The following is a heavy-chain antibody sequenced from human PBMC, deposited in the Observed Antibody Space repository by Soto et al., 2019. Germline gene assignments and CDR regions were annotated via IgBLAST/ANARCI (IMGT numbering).Heavy chain of an antibody. Sequence: GGSLKISCAASGFTFSSYAMSLVRQAPGKGLEWVSAISGSGGSTYYADSVKGRFTISRDNSKNTLYLQMNSLRAEDTAVYYCATSGSYPNWFQHWGQGTLVTVSS. CDR1: GFTFSSYA. J-gene: IGHJ1*01. V-gene: IGHV3-23*01. D-gene: IGHD1-26*01. CDR2: ISGSGGST. CDR3: ATSGSYPNWFQH.